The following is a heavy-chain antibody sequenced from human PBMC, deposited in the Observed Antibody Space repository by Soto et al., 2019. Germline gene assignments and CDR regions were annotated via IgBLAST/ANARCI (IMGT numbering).Heavy chain of an antibody. V-gene: IGHV4-59*01. D-gene: IGHD4-17*01. CDR3: ARHHMWPNGDLDY. CDR2: IYYSGST. CDR1: DGYMYIYH. Sequence: SVTKPLPCTVADGYMYIYHWTWIRQPTGKGLEWIGYIYYSGSTNYNPSLKSRVTISVDTSKNQFSLKLSSVTAADTAVYYCARHHMWPNGDLDYWGQGTLVTVSS. J-gene: IGHJ4*02.